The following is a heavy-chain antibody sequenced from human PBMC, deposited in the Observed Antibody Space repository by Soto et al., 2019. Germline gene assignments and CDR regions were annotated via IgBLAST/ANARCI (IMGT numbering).Heavy chain of an antibody. CDR3: ASRDSSASYSTLDYYGMDV. D-gene: IGHD3-22*01. CDR2: ISNDGTKN. Sequence: QVQLVESGGGVVQPGKSLRLSCAASGFTFSSYAMHWVRQAPGKGLEWVSVISNDGTKNFYADSVKGRFTVSRDNSNDTLYLQVHSLRVEDTAIYYCASRDSSASYSTLDYYGMDVWGQGTTVTVSS. V-gene: IGHV3-30-3*01. J-gene: IGHJ6*02. CDR1: GFTFSSYA.